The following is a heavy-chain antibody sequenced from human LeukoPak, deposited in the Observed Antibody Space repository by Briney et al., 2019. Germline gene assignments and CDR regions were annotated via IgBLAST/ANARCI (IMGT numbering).Heavy chain of an antibody. D-gene: IGHD1-7*01. CDR3: ARHNWNYGEVSDY. Sequence: GESLKISCKGSGYSFTSYWIGWVRQMPGKGLEWIGSIYPGDSDTRYSPSFQGQVTISADKSISTAYLQWSSLQASDTAMYYCARHNWNYGEVSDYWGQGTLVTVSS. V-gene: IGHV5-51*01. CDR2: IYPGDSDT. J-gene: IGHJ4*02. CDR1: GYSFTSYW.